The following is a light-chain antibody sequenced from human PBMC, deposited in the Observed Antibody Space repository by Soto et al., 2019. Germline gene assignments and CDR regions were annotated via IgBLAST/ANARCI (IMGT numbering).Light chain of an antibody. J-gene: IGKJ1*01. Sequence: EVVLTQSPGTLSLSPGERATLSCRVSQSISSSYLAWYQQKPGQAPRLLIYGASSRATGIPDRFSGSGSETDFTLTISRLEPEDLAVYYCQQHGSSPRTFGQGTKVDI. V-gene: IGKV3-20*01. CDR2: GAS. CDR3: QQHGSSPRT. CDR1: QSISSSY.